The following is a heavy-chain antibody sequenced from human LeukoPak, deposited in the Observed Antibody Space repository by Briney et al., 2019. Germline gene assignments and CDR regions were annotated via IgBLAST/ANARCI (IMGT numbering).Heavy chain of an antibody. CDR2: ISSSSGTI. CDR3: AREEGDY. Sequence: GGSLRLSCSASGFTFSSYEMNWVRQAPGKGPEWVSYISSSSGTIHYADSMKGRFTISRDNAKNSLYLQMNSLRDEDTAVYYCAREEGDYWGQGTLVTVSS. J-gene: IGHJ4*02. V-gene: IGHV3-48*02. CDR1: GFTFSSYE.